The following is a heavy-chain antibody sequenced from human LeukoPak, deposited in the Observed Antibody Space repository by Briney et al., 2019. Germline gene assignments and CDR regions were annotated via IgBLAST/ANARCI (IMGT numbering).Heavy chain of an antibody. CDR3: ARRNCGGDCYHFDY. D-gene: IGHD2-21*02. J-gene: IGHJ4*02. CDR1: GGSFSGYY. Sequence: ASETLSLTCAVYGGSFSGYYWSWIRQPSGKGLEWIGEINHSGSTNYNPSLKSRVTISVDTSKNQFSLKLSSVTAADTAVYYCARRNCGGDCYHFDYWGQGTLVTVSS. V-gene: IGHV4-34*01. CDR2: INHSGST.